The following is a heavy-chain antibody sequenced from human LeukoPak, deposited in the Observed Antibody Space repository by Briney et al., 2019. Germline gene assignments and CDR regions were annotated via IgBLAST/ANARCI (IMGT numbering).Heavy chain of an antibody. Sequence: PSETLSLTCTVSGGSISSYYWSWIRQPAGKGLEWIGRIYTSGSTNYNPSLKSRVTMSVDTSKNQFSLKLSSVTAADTAVYYCARLLTYYDFWSGYTTGYYYGMDVWGQGTTVTVSS. CDR3: ARLLTYYDFWSGYTTGYYYGMDV. CDR2: IYTSGST. V-gene: IGHV4-4*07. D-gene: IGHD3-3*01. J-gene: IGHJ6*02. CDR1: GGSISSYY.